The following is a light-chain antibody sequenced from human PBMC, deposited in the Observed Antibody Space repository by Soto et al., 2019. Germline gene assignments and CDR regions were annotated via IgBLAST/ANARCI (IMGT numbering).Light chain of an antibody. J-gene: IGLJ2*01. CDR2: DNN. CDR3: GTWDSSLSGVV. Sequence: QSVLTQPPSVSAAPGQRLTISCSGSSSNIGNNYVSWYQQLPGTAPKLLIYDNNIRPSGIPDRFSGSKSGTSATLGITGLQTEDEADYYCGTWDSSLSGVVFGGGTQLTVL. CDR1: SSNIGNNY. V-gene: IGLV1-51*01.